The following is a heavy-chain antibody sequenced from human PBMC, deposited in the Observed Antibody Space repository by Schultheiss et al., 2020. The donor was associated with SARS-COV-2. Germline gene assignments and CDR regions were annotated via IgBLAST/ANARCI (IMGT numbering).Heavy chain of an antibody. CDR3: TTDKWEPPDY. V-gene: IGHV3-15*01. D-gene: IGHD1-26*01. Sequence: GGSLRLSCAASGFTFSSYWMSWFRQAPGKGPQWVGRIKSNTDGGATDYAAPVKGRFTISRDDSKNTLYLHMDSLKTEDTAVYYCTTDKWEPPDYWGQGTLVTVSS. J-gene: IGHJ4*02. CDR2: IKSNTDGGAT. CDR1: GFTFSSYW.